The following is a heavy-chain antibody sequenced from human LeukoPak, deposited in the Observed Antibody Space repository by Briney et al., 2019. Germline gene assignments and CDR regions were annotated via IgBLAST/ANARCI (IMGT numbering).Heavy chain of an antibody. V-gene: IGHV3-23*01. CDR1: GFTFSSYA. D-gene: IGHD3-22*01. CDR2: ISGSGGST. J-gene: IGHJ4*02. Sequence: GGSLRLSCAAPGFTFSSYAMSWVRQAPGKGLEWVSAISGSGGSTYYADSVKGRFTISRDNSKNTLYLQMNSLRAEDTAVYYCAKDRSDYYYFDYWGQGTLVTVSS. CDR3: AKDRSDYYYFDY.